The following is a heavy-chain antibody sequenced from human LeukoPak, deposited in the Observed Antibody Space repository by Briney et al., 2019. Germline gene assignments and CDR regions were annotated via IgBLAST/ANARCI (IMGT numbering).Heavy chain of an antibody. Sequence: GGSPRLSCAASGFSFGSYWMHWVRQAPGTGLEWVASIKQDGSEKLYGASVRGRFTVSRDNARNSLYLNMKTLRSEDTALYYCARTGEDHSDNAGYGGFGPWGQGTLVIVSS. V-gene: IGHV3-7*01. CDR3: ARTGEDHSDNAGYGGFGP. D-gene: IGHD5-12*01. CDR2: IKQDGSEK. J-gene: IGHJ5*02. CDR1: GFSFGSYW.